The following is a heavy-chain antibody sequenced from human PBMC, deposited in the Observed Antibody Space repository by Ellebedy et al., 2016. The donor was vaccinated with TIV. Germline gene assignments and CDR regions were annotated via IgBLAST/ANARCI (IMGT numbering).Heavy chain of an antibody. V-gene: IGHV3-66*01. CDR2: IRNDGST. Sequence: PGGSLRLSCAASGFTFSDYYMTWVRQAPGLGLEWVSVIRNDGSTDYADSVKGRFTISRDNSQDTVYLQMNSLKVEDTAVYYCAREFYSKLDIWGQGTLVTVSS. D-gene: IGHD2-15*01. J-gene: IGHJ3*02. CDR3: AREFYSKLDI. CDR1: GFTFSDYY.